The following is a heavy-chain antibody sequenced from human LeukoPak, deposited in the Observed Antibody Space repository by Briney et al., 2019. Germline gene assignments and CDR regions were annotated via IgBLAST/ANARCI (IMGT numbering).Heavy chain of an antibody. J-gene: IGHJ5*02. CDR1: GGTFSGYY. V-gene: IGHV4-34*01. CDR3: ARMFRSSWYINWFDP. CDR2: INHSGST. Sequence: SETLSLTCAVYGGTFSGYYWSWIRQPPGKGLEWIGEINHSGSTNYNPSLKSRVTISVDTSKNQFSLKLNFVTAADTAMYYCARMFRSSWYINWFDPWGQGTLVTVSS. D-gene: IGHD6-13*01.